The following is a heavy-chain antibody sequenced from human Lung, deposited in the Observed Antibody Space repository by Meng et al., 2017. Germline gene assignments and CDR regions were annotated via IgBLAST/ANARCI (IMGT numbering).Heavy chain of an antibody. D-gene: IGHD4-11*01. Sequence: HVCEELVKLPKSLSPHCLVSGRSCSYYYWIWIRQPPGKGLAWIGEINHSASTNYNPSLESRATISVDTSQNNLSLKLSSVTAADSAVYYCARGPTTMAHDFDYWGQGTLVTVSS. J-gene: IGHJ4*02. CDR1: GRSCSYYY. CDR3: ARGPTTMAHDFDY. CDR2: INHSAST. V-gene: IGHV4-34*01.